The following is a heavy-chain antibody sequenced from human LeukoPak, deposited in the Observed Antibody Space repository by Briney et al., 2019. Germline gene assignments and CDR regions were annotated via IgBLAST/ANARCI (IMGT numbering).Heavy chain of an antibody. CDR2: ISGSGGST. V-gene: IGHV3-23*01. Sequence: GGSLRLSCAASGLTFSSYAMSWVRQAPGKGLEWVSAISGSGGSTYYADSVKGRFTISRDNSKNTLYLQMNSLRTEDTAVYYCAKDSCSSTSCYRGFDYWGQGTLVTVSS. CDR1: GLTFSSYA. CDR3: AKDSCSSTSCYRGFDY. D-gene: IGHD2-2*02. J-gene: IGHJ4*02.